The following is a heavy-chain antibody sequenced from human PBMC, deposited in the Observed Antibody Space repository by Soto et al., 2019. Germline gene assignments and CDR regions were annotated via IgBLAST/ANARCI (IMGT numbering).Heavy chain of an antibody. V-gene: IGHV1-24*01. CDR3: ATAQGPNYYYYYGMDV. CDR2: FDPEDGET. Sequence: ASVKVSCKVSGYTLTELSMHWVRQAPGRGLELMGGFDPEDGETIYAQKFQGRVTMTEDTSTDTAYMELSSLRSEDTAVYYCATAQGPNYYYYYGMDVWGQGTTVTVSS. J-gene: IGHJ6*02. CDR1: GYTLTELS.